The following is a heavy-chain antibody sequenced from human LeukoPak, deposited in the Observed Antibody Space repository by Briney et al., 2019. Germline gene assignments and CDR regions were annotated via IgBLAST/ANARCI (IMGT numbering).Heavy chain of an antibody. D-gene: IGHD1-1*01. CDR3: AKNVESDY. CDR1: GFTFSSYA. CDR2: ISGSATST. Sequence: SGGSLRLSCAASGFTFSSYAISWVRQAPGKGLEWVSAISGSATSTSYADSVKGRFTISRDNSKNTLYPQMNSLRAEDTAIYYCAKNVESDYWGQGTLVTVSS. V-gene: IGHV3-23*01. J-gene: IGHJ4*02.